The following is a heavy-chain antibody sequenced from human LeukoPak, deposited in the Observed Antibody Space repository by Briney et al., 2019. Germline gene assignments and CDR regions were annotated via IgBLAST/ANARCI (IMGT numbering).Heavy chain of an antibody. V-gene: IGHV3-48*03. CDR1: GFSFSSYE. CDR3: ARCLPSLIASDYLSSFDS. D-gene: IGHD4-11*01. J-gene: IGHJ4*02. CDR2: ISSSGRTK. Sequence: GGSLRLSCAAPGFSFSSYEMNWVRQAPGKGLEWVSYISSSGRTKYYADSVKGRFTVSRDNAKHSLYLQMNSLRAEDTAVYYCARCLPSLIASDYLSSFDSWGQGTLVTVSS.